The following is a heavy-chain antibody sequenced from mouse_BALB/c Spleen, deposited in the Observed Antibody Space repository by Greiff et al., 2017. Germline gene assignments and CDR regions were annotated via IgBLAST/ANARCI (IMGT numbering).Heavy chain of an antibody. CDR1: GFSLTSYG. V-gene: IGHV2-9*02. D-gene: IGHD2-14*01. CDR2: IWAGGST. J-gene: IGHJ4*01. CDR3: ARGQVLVYAMDY. Sequence: VQLVESGPGLVAPSQSLSITCTVSGFSLTSYGVHWVRQPPGKGLEWLGVIWAGGSTNYNSALMSRLSISKDNSKSQVFLKMNSLQTDDTAMYYCARGQVLVYAMDYWGQGTSVTVSS.